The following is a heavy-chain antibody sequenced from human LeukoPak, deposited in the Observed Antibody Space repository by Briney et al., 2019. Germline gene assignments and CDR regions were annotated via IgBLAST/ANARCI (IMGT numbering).Heavy chain of an antibody. CDR3: ARDLSSSWYSLAY. D-gene: IGHD6-13*01. Sequence: PGGSLRLSCAASGVTIADYGMSWVRQVPGKGLEWVSGINWDGEATSYADSVKGRFTISRANAKKSMYLEMNSLRDEDTALYYCARDLSSSWYSLAYWGQGTLVTVSS. J-gene: IGHJ4*02. CDR2: INWDGEAT. V-gene: IGHV3-20*04. CDR1: GVTIADYG.